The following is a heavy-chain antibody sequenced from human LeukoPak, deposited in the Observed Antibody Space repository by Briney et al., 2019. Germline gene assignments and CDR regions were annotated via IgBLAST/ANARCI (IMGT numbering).Heavy chain of an antibody. CDR1: GDSVSSNSAA. J-gene: IGHJ2*01. Sequence: SRTLSLTCAISGDSVSSNSAAWNWIRQSPSRGLEWLGRTYYRFKRYNDYAVSVKSRITINPDTSKNQFSLQLNSVTPEDTAVYYCALAAAGNWYFDLWGRGTLVTVSS. CDR3: ALAAAGNWYFDL. V-gene: IGHV6-1*01. CDR2: TYYRFKRYN. D-gene: IGHD6-13*01.